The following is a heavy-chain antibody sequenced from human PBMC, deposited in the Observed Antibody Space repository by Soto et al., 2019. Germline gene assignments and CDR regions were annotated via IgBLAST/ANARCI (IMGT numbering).Heavy chain of an antibody. V-gene: IGHV5-10-1*01. CDR3: ARHNGPLYVGYYYDMDV. CDR2: IDPSDSYT. Sequence: PGESLKISCKGSGYSFTSYWISWVRQMPGKGLEWMGRIDPSDSYTNYSPSFQGHVTISADKSISTAYLQWSSLKASDTAVYYCARHNGPLYVGYYYDMDVWGQGTTVTVSS. J-gene: IGHJ6*02. D-gene: IGHD3-16*01. CDR1: GYSFTSYW.